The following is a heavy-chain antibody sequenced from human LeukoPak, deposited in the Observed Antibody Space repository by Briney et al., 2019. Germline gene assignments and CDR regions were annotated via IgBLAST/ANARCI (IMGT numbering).Heavy chain of an antibody. V-gene: IGHV3-21*01. CDR1: GFTFSSYS. Sequence: GGSLRLSCAASGFTFSSYSMNWVRQAPGKGLEWVSSISSSSSYIYYADSVKGRFTISRDNAKNSLYLQMNSLRAEDTAVYYCAKDHQWLTTFDYWGQGTLVTVSS. J-gene: IGHJ4*02. CDR3: AKDHQWLTTFDY. D-gene: IGHD6-19*01. CDR2: ISSSSSYI.